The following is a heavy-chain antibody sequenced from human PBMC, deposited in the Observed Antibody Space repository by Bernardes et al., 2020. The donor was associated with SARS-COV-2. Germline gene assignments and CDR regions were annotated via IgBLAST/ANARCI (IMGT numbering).Heavy chain of an antibody. Sequence: GSLRLSCAVSGFSVSTNYMTWVRQAPGKGLEWVSVLNGGGRTNYADSVRGRFTISRDNSKNTLYLQMNSLRTEDTAVYYCAIDGGYYGSSGYCRPRWFDPWGQGTLVTVSS. J-gene: IGHJ5*02. D-gene: IGHD3-22*01. CDR1: GFSVSTNY. V-gene: IGHV3-66*02. CDR3: AIDGGYYGSSGYCRPRWFDP. CDR2: LNGGGRT.